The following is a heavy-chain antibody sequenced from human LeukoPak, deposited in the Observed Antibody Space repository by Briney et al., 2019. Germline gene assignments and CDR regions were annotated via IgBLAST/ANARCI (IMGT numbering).Heavy chain of an antibody. CDR1: GGPISSGDYY. J-gene: IGHJ4*02. D-gene: IGHD3-22*01. Sequence: MPSQTLSLTCTVSGGPISSGDYYWSWIRQPPGKGLEWIGYIYYSGSTYYNPSLKSRVTISVDTSKNQFSLKLSSVTAADTAVYYCARDPRPDYYDSSGYPGSYWGQGTLVTVSS. CDR2: IYYSGST. CDR3: ARDPRPDYYDSSGYPGSY. V-gene: IGHV4-30-4*01.